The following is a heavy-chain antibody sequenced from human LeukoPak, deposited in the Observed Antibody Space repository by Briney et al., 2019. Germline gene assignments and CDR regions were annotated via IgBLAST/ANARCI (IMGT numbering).Heavy chain of an antibody. V-gene: IGHV1-69*13. CDR3: ARDLHRRWELGGRAFDI. J-gene: IGHJ3*02. CDR2: IIPIFGTA. CDR1: GGTFSSYA. Sequence: SVKVSCKASGGTFSSYAISWVRQAPGQGLEWMGGIIPIFGTANYAQKFQGRVTITADESTSTAYMELSSLRSEDTAVYYCARDLHRRWELGGRAFDIWGQGTMVTVSP. D-gene: IGHD1-26*01.